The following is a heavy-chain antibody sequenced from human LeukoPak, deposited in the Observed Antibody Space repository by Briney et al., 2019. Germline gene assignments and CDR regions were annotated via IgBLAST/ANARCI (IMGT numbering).Heavy chain of an antibody. CDR1: GASFSSDTYY. J-gene: IGHJ5*02. D-gene: IGHD3-16*01. CDR3: ARGIIDDTIMVYAFDP. V-gene: IGHV4-31*11. Sequence: SQTLRLSCAASGASFSSDTYYWTWTRQHPGKGLGWIGYIYYSGSTYYNPSLKSRLTISVDISSNQFSQNLGSVTAADTAVYYCARGIIDDTIMVYAFDPWGQGTLVTVSS. CDR2: IYYSGST.